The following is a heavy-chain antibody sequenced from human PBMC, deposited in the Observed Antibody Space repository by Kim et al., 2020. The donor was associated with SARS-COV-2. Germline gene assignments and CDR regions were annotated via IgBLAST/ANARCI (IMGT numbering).Heavy chain of an antibody. Sequence: GGSLRLSCVTSGVSFTENDMSWVRQAPGKGLEWVATILRSGGNTYYADSVKGRFTISRDTSRSILYLQMNSLTADDTALYYCEGGGPSLTPWAPGPQVT. V-gene: IGHV3-23*01. CDR2: ILRSGGNT. CDR1: GVSFTEND. D-gene: IGHD3-16*01. CDR3: EGGGPSLTP. J-gene: IGHJ5*02.